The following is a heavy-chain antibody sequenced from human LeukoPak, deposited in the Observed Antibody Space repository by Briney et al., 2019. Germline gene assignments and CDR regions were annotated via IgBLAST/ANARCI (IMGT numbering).Heavy chain of an antibody. J-gene: IGHJ5*02. Sequence: AGGSLRLSCAASGFTFSSESMNWVRQAPGKGLEWVSYINSSSSAIYYAESVKGRFTISRDNAKNSMYLQMNSLRAEDTAVYYCARVGGLWFGESSGARFDPWGQGTLVTVSS. V-gene: IGHV3-48*04. CDR1: GFTFSSES. CDR2: INSSSSAI. CDR3: ARVGGLWFGESSGARFDP. D-gene: IGHD3-10*01.